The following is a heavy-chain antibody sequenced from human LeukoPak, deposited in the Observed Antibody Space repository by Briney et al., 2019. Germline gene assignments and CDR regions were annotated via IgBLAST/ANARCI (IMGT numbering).Heavy chain of an antibody. CDR3: ARDLILADSSGSSAHDF. Sequence: PGGSLRLSCAASGFTFSSYAMNWIRQAPGKGLEWVSSISDSTNYIYYADSVKGRFTISRDNAKNSLYLQMNSLRDEDTAVYYCARDLILADSSGSSAHDFWGQGTLVTVSS. CDR2: ISDSTNYI. D-gene: IGHD2-15*01. V-gene: IGHV3-21*01. CDR1: GFTFSSYA. J-gene: IGHJ4*02.